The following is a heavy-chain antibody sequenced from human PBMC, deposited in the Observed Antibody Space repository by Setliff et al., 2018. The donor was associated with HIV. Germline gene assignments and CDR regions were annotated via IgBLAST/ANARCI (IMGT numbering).Heavy chain of an antibody. Sequence: SVKVSCKASGGTFSSYGISWVRQAPGQGLEWMGRIIPIFGTANYAQTLQGRVTITADKSTRTAYMELSSLRSEDTAVYYCATASGYNFEAFDIWGQGTMVTVS. CDR3: ATASGYNFEAFDI. CDR1: GGTFSSYG. J-gene: IGHJ3*02. V-gene: IGHV1-69*06. D-gene: IGHD5-12*01. CDR2: IIPIFGTA.